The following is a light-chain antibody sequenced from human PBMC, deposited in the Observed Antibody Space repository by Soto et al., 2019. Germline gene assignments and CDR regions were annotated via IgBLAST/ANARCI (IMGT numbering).Light chain of an antibody. CDR1: QSLVYSDGNTY. V-gene: IGKV2-30*01. CDR3: MQGTHWPPIT. CDR2: KVS. Sequence: DVVMTQSPLSLPVTLGQPASISCRSSQSLVYSDGNTYLNWFQQSPGQSPRRLIYKVSNRDSGVPDRFSGSGSGTDFTLKISRVEAEDVGVYYCMQGTHWPPITFGQGTRLEIK. J-gene: IGKJ5*01.